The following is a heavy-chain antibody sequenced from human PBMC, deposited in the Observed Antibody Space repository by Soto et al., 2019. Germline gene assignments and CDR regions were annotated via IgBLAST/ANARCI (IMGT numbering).Heavy chain of an antibody. J-gene: IGHJ5*02. CDR3: ARGGSGYLTGPDNWFDP. CDR2: IYHSGST. V-gene: IGHV4-30-2*01. D-gene: IGHD3-22*01. Sequence: SETLSLTCAVSGGSISSGGYSWSWIRQPPGKGLEWIGYIYHSGSTYYNPSLKSRVTISVDRSKNQFSLKLSSVAAADTAVYYCARGGSGYLTGPDNWFDPWGQGTLVTVSS. CDR1: GGSISSGGYS.